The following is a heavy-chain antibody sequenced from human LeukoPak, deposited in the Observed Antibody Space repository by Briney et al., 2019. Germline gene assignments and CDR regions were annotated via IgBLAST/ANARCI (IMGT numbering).Heavy chain of an antibody. V-gene: IGHV3-21*01. CDR3: ARDRGGMSSADAFDL. CDR2: ISSSSSYI. Sequence: PGGSLRLSCAASGFTFSSYSMNWVRQAPGKGLEWVSSISSSSSYIYYADSVKGRFTISRDNAKNSLYLQMNSLRAEDTAVYYCARDRGGMSSADAFDLWGPGTMVTVSS. CDR1: GFTFSSYS. D-gene: IGHD1-26*01. J-gene: IGHJ3*01.